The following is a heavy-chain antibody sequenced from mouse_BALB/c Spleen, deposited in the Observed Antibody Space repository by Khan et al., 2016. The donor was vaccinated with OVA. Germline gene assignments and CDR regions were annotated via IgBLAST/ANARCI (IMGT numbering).Heavy chain of an antibody. J-gene: IGHJ4*01. CDR2: ISYSDTT. CDR3: ASELGRYYAMDY. CDR1: GYSITSDYA. Sequence: EVKLLESGPGLVKPSQSLSLTCTVTGYSITSDYAWNWIRQFPGNKVEWMGYISYSDTTTYNPSLKSRISITRDTSKNQFFLHLNSVTTEDTATYYCASELGRYYAMDYWGQGTSVTVSS. D-gene: IGHD4-1*01. V-gene: IGHV3-2*02.